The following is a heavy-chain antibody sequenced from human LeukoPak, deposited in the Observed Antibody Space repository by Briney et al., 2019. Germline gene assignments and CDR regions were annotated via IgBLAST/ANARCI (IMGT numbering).Heavy chain of an antibody. CDR2: ISWNSGSI. Sequence: GGSLRLSCAASGFTFDDYAMHWVRQAPGKGLGWVSGISWNSGSIGYADSVKGRFTISRDNAKNSLYLQMNSLRAEDMALYYCAYYFQQCLGIGDYAFDIWGQGTMVTVSS. D-gene: IGHD6-19*01. J-gene: IGHJ3*02. CDR1: GFTFDDYA. CDR3: AYYFQQCLGIGDYAFDI. V-gene: IGHV3-9*03.